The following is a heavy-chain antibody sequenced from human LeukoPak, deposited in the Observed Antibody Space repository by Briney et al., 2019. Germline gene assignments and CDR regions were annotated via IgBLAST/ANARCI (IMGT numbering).Heavy chain of an antibody. CDR1: GGSLSGYY. CDR2: INHSGST. CDR3: ARQMGYYDYVWGSYRLDAFDI. J-gene: IGHJ3*02. Sequence: SETLSLTCAVSGGSLSGYYWTWIRQPPGKGLEWIGEINHSGSTSYNPSLESRVTISADTSKNQFSLKLTSVTAADTAVFYCARQMGYYDYVWGSYRLDAFDIWGQGTVVTVSS. V-gene: IGHV4-34*01. D-gene: IGHD3-16*02.